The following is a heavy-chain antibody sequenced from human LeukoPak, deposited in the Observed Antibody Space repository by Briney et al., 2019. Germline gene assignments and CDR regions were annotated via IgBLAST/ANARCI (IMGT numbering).Heavy chain of an antibody. J-gene: IGHJ4*02. CDR2: ISNDGSNK. CDR3: ARDFSGASRIDY. D-gene: IGHD4/OR15-4a*01. V-gene: IGHV3-30-3*01. Sequence: GRSLRFSCAAPGFTFSSYAVHSVRQAPGKGLEWVTVISNDGSNKYYADSVKGRFTISRDNSKNTLYLQMNSLRAEDTAVYYCARDFSGASRIDYWGQGALVTVSS. CDR1: GFTFSSYA.